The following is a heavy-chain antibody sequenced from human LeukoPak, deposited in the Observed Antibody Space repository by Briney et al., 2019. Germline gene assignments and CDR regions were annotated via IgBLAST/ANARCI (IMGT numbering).Heavy chain of an antibody. CDR2: INVYNGNT. Sequence: GAPVKVSCKASGYTFTSHDVSWVRQAPGQGLEWMGWINVYNGNTDYAQRLQGRVTMTTDTSTNTAYMELRSLRSDDTAVYYCAREPSSGYRYFDYWGQGTLVTVSS. D-gene: IGHD3-22*01. CDR1: GYTFTSHD. J-gene: IGHJ4*02. CDR3: AREPSSGYRYFDY. V-gene: IGHV1-18*01.